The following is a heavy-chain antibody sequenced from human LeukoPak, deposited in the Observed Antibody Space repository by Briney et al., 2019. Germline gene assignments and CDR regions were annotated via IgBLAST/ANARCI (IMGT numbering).Heavy chain of an antibody. CDR1: AITFSNSW. Sequence: GGSLRLSCTASAITFSNSWMSWVRQAPGKGLEWVANIKEDGSETNYVDSVKGRFAISRDNAKNSLFLQMNNLRGEDTAIYYCARHLAGDGLYRHFDYWGQGTLVTVSS. D-gene: IGHD5-24*01. CDR3: ARHLAGDGLYRHFDY. J-gene: IGHJ4*02. CDR2: IKEDGSET. V-gene: IGHV3-7*04.